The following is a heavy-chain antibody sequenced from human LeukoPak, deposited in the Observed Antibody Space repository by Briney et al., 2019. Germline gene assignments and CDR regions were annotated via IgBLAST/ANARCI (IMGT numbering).Heavy chain of an antibody. D-gene: IGHD6-13*01. V-gene: IGHV3-21*05. J-gene: IGHJ4*02. CDR2: INTDSSDI. CDR3: ARTANFAAGYYIDY. CDR1: GFTFSRYA. Sequence: PGGSLRLSCAASGFTFSRYAMNWVRQAPGKGLEWVSYINTDSSDIHYADSVKGRFTISRDNAKNSLYLQMNSLRAEDTAVYYCARTANFAAGYYIDYWGQGTLVTVSS.